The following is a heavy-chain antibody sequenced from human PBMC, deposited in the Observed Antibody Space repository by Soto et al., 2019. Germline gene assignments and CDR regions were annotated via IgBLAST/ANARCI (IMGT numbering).Heavy chain of an antibody. D-gene: IGHD6-13*01. J-gene: IGHJ4*02. Sequence: EVQLVESGGGLVQPGGSLRLSCAASGFTVSSNYMSWVRQAPGKGLERVSIIYSGGTTYYADSVKGRFTISRDNSKTTLDLQMSSLRAEDTAVYYCARAGISQAAAGSLDCCPIDSWGQGTLVTVSS. CDR2: IYSGGTT. CDR3: ARAGISQAAAGSLDCCPIDS. V-gene: IGHV3-66*01. CDR1: GFTVSSNY.